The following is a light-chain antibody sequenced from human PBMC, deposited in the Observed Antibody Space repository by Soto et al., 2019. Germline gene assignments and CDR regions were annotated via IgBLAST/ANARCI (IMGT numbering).Light chain of an antibody. CDR3: TSYASGSSHVV. CDR2: DVN. V-gene: IGLV2-14*01. J-gene: IGLJ2*01. CDR1: SSDIGGYDY. Sequence: QSVLTQPAPVSGSPGQSITLSCTGTSSDIGGYDYVSWYQRHPGTAPKLIIYDVNNRPSGVSNRFSGSKSGNTASLTISGLQAEDEADYYCTSYASGSSHVVFGGGTKVTVL.